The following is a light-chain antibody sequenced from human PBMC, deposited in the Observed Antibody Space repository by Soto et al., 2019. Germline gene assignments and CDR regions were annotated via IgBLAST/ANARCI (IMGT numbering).Light chain of an antibody. CDR3: HQYTNWPPWT. V-gene: IGKV3-15*01. CDR2: GAS. J-gene: IGKJ1*01. Sequence: EIVMTQSPATLSVSPGESATLSCRASQSVNSNLAWYQQRPGQAPRLLIYGASTRATGIPARFSGSGSGTEFTLTISSLQSEDFAVYYCHQYTNWPPWTFGQGTKVEIK. CDR1: QSVNSN.